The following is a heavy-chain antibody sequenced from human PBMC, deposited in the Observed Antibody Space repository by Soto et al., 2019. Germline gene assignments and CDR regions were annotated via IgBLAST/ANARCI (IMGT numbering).Heavy chain of an antibody. CDR1: GGSFSGYY. D-gene: IGHD1-26*01. V-gene: IGHV4-34*01. CDR2: INHSGST. J-gene: IGHJ1*01. Sequence: QVQLQQWGAGLLKPSETLSLTCAVYGGSFSGYYWSWIRQPPGKGLEWIGEINHSGSTNYNPSLKSRVTISVDTSKNQFSLKLSSVTTADTAVYYCARGGSGSYYELYFQHWGQGTLVTVSS. CDR3: ARGGSGSYYELYFQH.